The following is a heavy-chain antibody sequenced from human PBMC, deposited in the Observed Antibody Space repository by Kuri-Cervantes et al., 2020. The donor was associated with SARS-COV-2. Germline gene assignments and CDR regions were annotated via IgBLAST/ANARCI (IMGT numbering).Heavy chain of an antibody. D-gene: IGHD3-10*01. Sequence: SETLSLTCTVSGDSVTNSHYSWSWIRQPPGKGLEWIGYIYCSGSTNYNPSLQNRVSILIDTSKNQFSLRLTSVTAADTAVYYCARLFSYTSASFDYWGPGTLVTVSS. CDR2: IYCSGST. CDR1: GDSVTNSHYS. CDR3: ARLFSYTSASFDY. J-gene: IGHJ4*02. V-gene: IGHV4-61*01.